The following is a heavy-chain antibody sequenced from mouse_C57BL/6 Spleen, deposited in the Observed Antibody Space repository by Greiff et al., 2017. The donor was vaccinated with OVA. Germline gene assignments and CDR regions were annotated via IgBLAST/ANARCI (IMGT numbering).Heavy chain of an antibody. CDR1: GFTFSSYA. CDR2: ISDGGSYT. D-gene: IGHD1-1*02. V-gene: IGHV5-4*01. Sequence: DVKLVESGGGLVKPGGSLKLSCAASGFTFSSYAMSWVRQTPEKRLEWVATISDGGSYTYYPDNVKGRFTISRDNAKNNLYLQMSHLKSEDTAMYYCAREGGPHYFDYWGQGTTLTVSS. CDR3: AREGGPHYFDY. J-gene: IGHJ2*01.